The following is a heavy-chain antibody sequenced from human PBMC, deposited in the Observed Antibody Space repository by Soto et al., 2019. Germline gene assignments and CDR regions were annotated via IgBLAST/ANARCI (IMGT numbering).Heavy chain of an antibody. CDR1: GYTFTGYY. CDR3: ARGDTIFGVVIRTFDI. Sequence: GASVKVSCKASGYTFTGYYMHWVRQAPGQGLEWMGWINPNSGGTNYAQKFQGWVTMTRDTSISTAYMELSRLRSDDTAVYYCARGDTIFGVVIRTFDIWGQGTMVTVSS. D-gene: IGHD3-3*01. J-gene: IGHJ3*02. CDR2: INPNSGGT. V-gene: IGHV1-2*04.